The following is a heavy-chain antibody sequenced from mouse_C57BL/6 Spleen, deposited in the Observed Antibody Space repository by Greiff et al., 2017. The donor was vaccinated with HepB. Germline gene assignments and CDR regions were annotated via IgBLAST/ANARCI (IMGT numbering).Heavy chain of an antibody. CDR3: ARRGLETAQMFAY. J-gene: IGHJ3*01. Sequence: QVQLKQSGPELVKPGDSVTISCNASGYSFSSSWMNWVKQRPGKGLEWIGRIYPGDGDTNYNGKFKGMAILTADKSSSTDYMQLSSLTPEDSAFYFCARRGLETAQMFAYWGQGTLVTVSA. CDR1: GYSFSSSW. CDR2: IYPGDGDT. D-gene: IGHD3-2*02. V-gene: IGHV1-82*01.